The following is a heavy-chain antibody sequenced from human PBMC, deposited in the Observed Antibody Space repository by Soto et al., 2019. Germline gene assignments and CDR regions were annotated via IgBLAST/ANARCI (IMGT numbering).Heavy chain of an antibody. CDR3: AHRPAEYCSGGSCYPEYFHH. CDR1: GFSLSTSGVG. CDR2: IYWDDDK. D-gene: IGHD2-15*01. V-gene: IGHV2-5*02. Sequence: QITLKESGPPLVKPTQPLTLTCTFSGFSLSTSGVGVGWIRQPPGKALEWLALIYWDDDKRYSPSRKSRLTIPKDTAKNQVVLTMTNMDPVDTATYYCAHRPAEYCSGGSCYPEYFHHWGQGTLVTVSS. J-gene: IGHJ1*01.